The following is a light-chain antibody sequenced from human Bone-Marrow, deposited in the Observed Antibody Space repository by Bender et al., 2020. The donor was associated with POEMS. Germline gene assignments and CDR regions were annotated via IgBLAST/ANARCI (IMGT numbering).Light chain of an antibody. CDR2: DVT. V-gene: IGLV2-11*01. CDR1: SSDVGNYNY. J-gene: IGLJ1*01. Sequence: QSALTQPRSLSGSPGQSVTISCTGTSSDVGNYNYVSWYQQHPGKAPKLMIYDVTERASGVPDRFSSSKSGNTASLTISGLQADDEADYYCCSYAGSQTYVFGTGTTVTVL. CDR3: CSYAGSQTYV.